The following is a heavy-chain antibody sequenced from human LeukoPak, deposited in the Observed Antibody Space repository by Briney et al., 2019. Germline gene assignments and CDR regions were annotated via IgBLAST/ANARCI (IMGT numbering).Heavy chain of an antibody. CDR3: ARTLSDNSGNDY. CDR1: GGSISGYY. D-gene: IGHD3-22*01. J-gene: IGHJ4*02. Sequence: ASETLSLTCTVSGGSISGYYWSWIRQPPGKGLEWIGYIYYSGSTNYNPSLRSRVTISVETSKNQFSLKLSSVTAADTAVYYCARTLSDNSGNDYWGQGTLVTVSS. V-gene: IGHV4-59*08. CDR2: IYYSGST.